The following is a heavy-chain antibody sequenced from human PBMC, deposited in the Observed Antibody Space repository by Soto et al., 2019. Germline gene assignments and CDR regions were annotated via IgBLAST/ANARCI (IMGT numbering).Heavy chain of an antibody. CDR3: ARESLNLADGVMHYYYGMDV. CDR1: GGSISSGGYY. J-gene: IGHJ6*02. D-gene: IGHD2-8*01. CDR2: IYYSGST. V-gene: IGHV4-31*03. Sequence: SETLSLTCTVSGGSISSGGYYWSWIRQHPGKGLEWIGYIYYSGSTYYNPSLKSRVTISVDTSKNQFSLKLSSVTAADTAVYYCARESLNLADGVMHYYYGMDVWGQGTRSPSP.